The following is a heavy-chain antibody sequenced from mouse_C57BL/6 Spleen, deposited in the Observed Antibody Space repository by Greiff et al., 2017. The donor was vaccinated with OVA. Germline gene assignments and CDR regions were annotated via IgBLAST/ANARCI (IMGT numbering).Heavy chain of an antibody. J-gene: IGHJ2*01. D-gene: IGHD1-1*01. Sequence: VMLVESGAELVKPGASVKISCKASGYAFSSYWMNWVKQRPGKGLEWIGQIYPGDGDTNYNGKFKGKATLTADKSSSTAYMQLSSLTSEDSAVYYCARLGYYGSRGYYFDYWGQGTTLTVSS. CDR3: ARLGYYGSRGYYFDY. CDR1: GYAFSSYW. V-gene: IGHV1-80*01. CDR2: IYPGDGDT.